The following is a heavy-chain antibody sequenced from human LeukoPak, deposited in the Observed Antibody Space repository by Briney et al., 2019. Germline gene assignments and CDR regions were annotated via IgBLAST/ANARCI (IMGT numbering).Heavy chain of an antibody. CDR3: ARKTYGSEFYVDY. V-gene: IGHV3-11*01. CDR2: ISRSGSTK. Sequence: PGGSLRLSCAASGFTFSDYNMRWIRQAPGKGLEWVSSISRSGSTKYYADSVKGRFTISRDSANNSLYLQMNGLRAEDTAVYFCARKTYGSEFYVDYWGQGTLVTVSS. D-gene: IGHD3-10*01. J-gene: IGHJ4*02. CDR1: GFTFSDYN.